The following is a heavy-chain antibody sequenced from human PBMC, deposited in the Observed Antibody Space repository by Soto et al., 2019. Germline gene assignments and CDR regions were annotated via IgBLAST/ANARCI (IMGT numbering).Heavy chain of an antibody. CDR2: ISSSSSYT. D-gene: IGHD3-22*01. J-gene: IGHJ4*02. Sequence: XGSLRLACAASGFTCSDYYMSWIRQAPGKGLEWVSYISSSSSYTNYADSVKGRFTISRDNAKNSLHLQMNRLRAEDTAVYYCARGYYDSSGYTGFDHWGQGTLVTVSS. CDR1: GFTCSDYY. CDR3: ARGYYDSSGYTGFDH. V-gene: IGHV3-11*06.